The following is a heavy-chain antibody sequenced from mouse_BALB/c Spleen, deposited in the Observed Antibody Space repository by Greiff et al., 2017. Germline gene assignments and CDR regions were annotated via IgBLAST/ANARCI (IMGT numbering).Heavy chain of an antibody. CDR1: GFTFSDYY. V-gene: IGHV5-4*02. Sequence: EVKLMESGGGLVKPGGSLKLSCAASGFTFSDYYMYWVRQTPEKRLEWVATISDGGSYTYYPDSVKGRFTISRDNAKNNLYLQMSSLKSEDTAMYYCARDRAYGSSPFAYWGQGTLVTVSA. CDR3: ARDRAYGSSPFAY. CDR2: ISDGGSYT. D-gene: IGHD1-1*01. J-gene: IGHJ3*01.